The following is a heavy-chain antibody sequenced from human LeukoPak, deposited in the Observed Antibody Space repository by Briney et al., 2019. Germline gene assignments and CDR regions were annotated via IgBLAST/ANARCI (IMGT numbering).Heavy chain of an antibody. CDR3: TTIKRGDIFGYFDF. D-gene: IGHD5-18*01. CDR1: GGSISSYH. CDR2: MYYTGVS. J-gene: IGHJ4*02. V-gene: IGHV4-59*01. Sequence: SETLSLTCTFSGGSISSYHWNWIRQTPGKGLEWIGYMYYTGVSNYNPSLKSRVAISVDSSKNQFSLKVTSVTAADKAIYYCTTIKRGDIFGYFDFWGQGALVTVSS.